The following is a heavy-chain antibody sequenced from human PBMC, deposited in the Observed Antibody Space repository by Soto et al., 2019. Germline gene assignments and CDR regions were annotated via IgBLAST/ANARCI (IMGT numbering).Heavy chain of an antibody. CDR3: AIAARREGYYYYYMDV. CDR2: IIPILGIA. Sequence: SVKVSCKASGGTFSSYTISWVRQAPGQGLERMGRIIPILGIANYAQKFQGRVTITADKSTSTAYMELSSLRSEDTAVYYCAIAARREGYYYYYMDVWGKGTTVTVSS. J-gene: IGHJ6*03. D-gene: IGHD6-6*01. V-gene: IGHV1-69*02. CDR1: GGTFSSYT.